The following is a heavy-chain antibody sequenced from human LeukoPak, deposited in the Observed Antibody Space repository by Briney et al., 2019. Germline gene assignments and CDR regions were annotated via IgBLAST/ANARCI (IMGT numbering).Heavy chain of an antibody. CDR2: MNPNSGST. CDR3: ARDSASGDLPRALYYMDV. CDR1: GYAFTSYD. Sequence: ASVKVSCKASGYAFTSYDINWVRQATGQGLEWMGWMNPNSGSTSYAQKFQGRVTMTRDMSTSTVYMELSSLRSEDTAVYYCARDSASGDLPRALYYMDVWGKGTTVTVSS. J-gene: IGHJ6*03. V-gene: IGHV1-8*01. D-gene: IGHD1-26*01.